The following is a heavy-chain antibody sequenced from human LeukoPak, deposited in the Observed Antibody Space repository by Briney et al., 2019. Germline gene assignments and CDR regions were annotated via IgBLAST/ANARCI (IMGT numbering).Heavy chain of an antibody. D-gene: IGHD6-13*01. J-gene: IGHJ6*03. V-gene: IGHV4-34*01. Sequence: PSETLSLTCAVSKASYIGDSWSWIRQPPGKGLEWIGEINHSGSSNYNPSLKSRVTISADTSRNEGSLRLTSVTAADTAVYYCARHLAELRGRSWPYYYYYYFDVWGTGTTVTISS. CDR1: KASYIGDS. CDR3: ARHLAELRGRSWPYYYYYYFDV. CDR2: INHSGSS.